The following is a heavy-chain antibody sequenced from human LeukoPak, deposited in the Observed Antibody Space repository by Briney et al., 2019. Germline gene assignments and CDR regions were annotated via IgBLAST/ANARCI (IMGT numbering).Heavy chain of an antibody. CDR2: IYYSGST. J-gene: IGHJ4*02. D-gene: IGHD3-3*01. CDR1: GGSISSTSYY. CDR3: ARRITIFGVGRFDY. Sequence: PSETLSLTCTVSGGSISSTSYYWGWIRQPPGKGLEWIGSIYYSGSTYYNPSLKSQVTISVDTSKNQFSLKLSSVTAADTAVYYCARRITIFGVGRFDYWGQGILVTVSS. V-gene: IGHV4-39*01.